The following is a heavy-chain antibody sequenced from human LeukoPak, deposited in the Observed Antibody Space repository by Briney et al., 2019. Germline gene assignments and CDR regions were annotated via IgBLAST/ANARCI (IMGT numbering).Heavy chain of an antibody. J-gene: IGHJ3*02. CDR2: IYSGGST. CDR1: GFTVSSNY. D-gene: IGHD2-21*02. CDR3: ARDLGGDLWAFDI. V-gene: IGHV3-66*01. Sequence: GGSLRLSCAASGFTVSSNYMSWVRQAPGKGLEWVSVIYSGGSTYYADSVKGRFTISRDKSKNTLYLQMNSLRAEDTAVYYCARDLGGDLWAFDIWGQGTMVTVSS.